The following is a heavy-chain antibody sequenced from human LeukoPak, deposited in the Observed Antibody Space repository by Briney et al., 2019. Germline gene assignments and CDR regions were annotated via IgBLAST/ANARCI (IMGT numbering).Heavy chain of an antibody. J-gene: IGHJ4*02. CDR3: ARKKRYSSSSQDY. CDR2: INHSGST. D-gene: IGHD6-13*01. CDR1: GGSFSGYY. Sequence: SETLSLTCAVYGGSFSGYYWSWIRQAPGKGLEWIGEINHSGSTNYNPSLKSRVTISVDTSKNQFSLKLSSVTAADTAVYYCARKKRYSSSSQDYWGQGTLVTVSS. V-gene: IGHV4-34*01.